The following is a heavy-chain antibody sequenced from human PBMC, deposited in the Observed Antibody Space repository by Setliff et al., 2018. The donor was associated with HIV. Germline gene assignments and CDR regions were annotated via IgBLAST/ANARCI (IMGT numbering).Heavy chain of an antibody. V-gene: IGHV4-4*07. CDR3: ATLRRDHDSYGEYRDDVFDI. CDR1: GGSISSYY. D-gene: IGHD4-17*01. Sequence: SETLSLTCTVSGGSISSYYWNWIRQPAGKGLEWIGRIYTSGSTNYNPSLKSRVTTSVDTSKNQFSLKLSSVTAADTAVYYCATLRRDHDSYGEYRDDVFDIWGQGTMVTVSS. J-gene: IGHJ3*02. CDR2: IYTSGST.